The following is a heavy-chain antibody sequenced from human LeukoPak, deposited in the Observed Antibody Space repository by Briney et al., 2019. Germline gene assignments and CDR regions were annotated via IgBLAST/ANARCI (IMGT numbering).Heavy chain of an antibody. CDR1: GGSISSDDYY. Sequence: SETLSLTCTVSGGSISSDDYYWSWIRQPAGKGLEWIGRVYTSGSTNYNPSLRSRVTISVDTSKNQFSLKLSSVTAADTAVYYCAREQWLVLSYYGMDVWGQGTTVTVSS. CDR2: VYTSGST. V-gene: IGHV4-61*02. D-gene: IGHD6-19*01. J-gene: IGHJ6*02. CDR3: AREQWLVLSYYGMDV.